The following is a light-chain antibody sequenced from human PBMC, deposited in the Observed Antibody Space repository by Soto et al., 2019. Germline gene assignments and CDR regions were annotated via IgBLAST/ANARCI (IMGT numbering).Light chain of an antibody. Sequence: EIVLTQSPAPLSLSPGERATLSCRASQSVSSYLAWYQQKPGQAPRLLIYDASNMATGIPARFSGSGSGTDFTLNISSLEPEDFAVYYCQQRSNSFTFGPGTKVDIK. V-gene: IGKV3-11*01. CDR3: QQRSNSFT. CDR2: DAS. CDR1: QSVSSY. J-gene: IGKJ3*01.